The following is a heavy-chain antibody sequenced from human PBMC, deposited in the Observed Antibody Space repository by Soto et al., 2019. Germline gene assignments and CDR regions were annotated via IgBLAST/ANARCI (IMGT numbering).Heavy chain of an antibody. CDR1: GFTFSSYE. D-gene: IGHD4-17*01. CDR3: ARGASVTEYYFDY. V-gene: IGHV3-21*05. CDR2: ISSSSSYI. J-gene: IGHJ4*02. Sequence: PGGSLRLSCAASGFTFSSYEMNWVRQAPGKGLEWVSYISSSSSYIYYADSVKGRFTISRDNAKNSLYLQMNSLRAEDTAVYYCARGASVTEYYFDYWGQGTLVTVSS.